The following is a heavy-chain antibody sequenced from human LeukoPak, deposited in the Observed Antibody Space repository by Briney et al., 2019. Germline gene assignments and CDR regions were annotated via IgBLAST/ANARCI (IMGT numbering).Heavy chain of an antibody. J-gene: IGHJ5*02. CDR2: AYYRSRWYN. CDR1: GDRVSSNSAA. V-gene: IGHV6-1*01. D-gene: IGHD6-13*01. Sequence: SQTLSHTCAIPGDRVSSNSAAWNWIRHSPSSCLEWLGKAYYRSRWYNDYAESVKSRITINPDTFKNQFSLQLNSVTPEDTAVYYCARGGGVAAASNWFDPWGQGTLVTVSS. CDR3: ARGGGVAAASNWFDP.